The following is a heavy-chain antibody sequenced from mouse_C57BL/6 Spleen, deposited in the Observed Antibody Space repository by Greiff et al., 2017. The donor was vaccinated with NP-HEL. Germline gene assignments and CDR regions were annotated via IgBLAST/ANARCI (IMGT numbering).Heavy chain of an antibody. CDR2: IYPGDGDT. V-gene: IGHV1-80*01. CDR3: ARTYNYSYYYAMDY. D-gene: IGHD1-3*01. J-gene: IGHJ4*01. Sequence: QVQLKESGAELVKPGASVKISCKASGYAFSSYWMNWVKQRPGKGLEWIGQIYPGDGDTNYNGKFKGKATLTADKSSSTAYMQLSSLTSEDSAVYFCARTYNYSYYYAMDYWGQGTSVTVSS. CDR1: GYAFSSYW.